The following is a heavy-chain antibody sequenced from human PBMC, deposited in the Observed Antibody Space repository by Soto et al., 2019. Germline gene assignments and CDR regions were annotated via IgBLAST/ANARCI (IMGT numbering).Heavy chain of an antibody. CDR1: GYTFIGYY. Sequence: ASVKVSCKASGYTFIGYYIHWVRQAPGQGLEWMGWINPNSGGTNYAQKFQGRVTMTRDTSISTAYTELSRLRSDDTAVYYCARVTGECLRLTLAYWGQGTLVTVSS. CDR2: INPNSGGT. CDR3: ARVTGECLRLTLAY. J-gene: IGHJ4*02. D-gene: IGHD5-12*01. V-gene: IGHV1-2*02.